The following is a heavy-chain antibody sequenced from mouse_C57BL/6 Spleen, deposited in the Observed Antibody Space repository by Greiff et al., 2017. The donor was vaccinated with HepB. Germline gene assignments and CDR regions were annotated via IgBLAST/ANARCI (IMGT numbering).Heavy chain of an antibody. Sequence: QVQLQQPGAELVRPGASVKLSCKASGYTFTSYWMHWVKQRPGQGLEWIGMIHPNSGSTNYNEKFKSKATLTVDKSSSTAYMQLSSLTSEDSAVYYCVRRAGTGAMDYWGQGTSVTVSS. CDR3: VRRAGTGAMDY. V-gene: IGHV1-64*01. J-gene: IGHJ4*01. CDR1: GYTFTSYW. D-gene: IGHD3-3*01. CDR2: IHPNSGST.